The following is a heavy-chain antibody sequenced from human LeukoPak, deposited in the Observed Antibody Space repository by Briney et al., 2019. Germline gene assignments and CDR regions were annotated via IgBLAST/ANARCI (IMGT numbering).Heavy chain of an antibody. V-gene: IGHV4-59*08. J-gene: IGHJ4*02. CDR1: GASINNYY. CDR3: ARSWAAKWELPGQFDS. CDR2: GFSRGTT. D-gene: IGHD1-26*01. Sequence: SDTLSLTCTVSGASINNYYWSWIRQSPEKGLEWLGFGFSRGTTNLNPSFKSRLIMSIDTSKNQFSLRLSSVTAADTAVYFCARSWAAKWELPGQFDSWGQGRLVSVSS.